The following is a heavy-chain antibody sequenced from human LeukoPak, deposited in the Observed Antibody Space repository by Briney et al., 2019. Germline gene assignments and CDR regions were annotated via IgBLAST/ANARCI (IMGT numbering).Heavy chain of an antibody. D-gene: IGHD3-10*01. CDR3: ARDGSGVWFDY. Sequence: AASVKVSCKASNCTFTGYGISWVRQAPGQGLEWMAWINAYNGDTNYARKFQGRVTLTTETSTSTAYMELRSLRSDDTAVYFCARDGSGVWFDYWGQGTLVTVSS. J-gene: IGHJ4*02. CDR1: NCTFTGYG. CDR2: INAYNGDT. V-gene: IGHV1-18*01.